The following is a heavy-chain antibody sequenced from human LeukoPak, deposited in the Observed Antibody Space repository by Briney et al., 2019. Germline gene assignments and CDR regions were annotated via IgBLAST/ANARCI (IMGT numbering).Heavy chain of an antibody. Sequence: ASVKVSCKASGYTFTSYGISWVRQAPRQGLEWMGWISGDNGNTNYAQKLQGRVAMTTDTSTSTAYMELRSLRSDDTAVYYCARDCDRSGYYCYWGQGTLVTVSS. CDR2: ISGDNGNT. CDR3: ARDCDRSGYYCY. V-gene: IGHV1-18*01. J-gene: IGHJ4*02. CDR1: GYTFTSYG. D-gene: IGHD3-22*01.